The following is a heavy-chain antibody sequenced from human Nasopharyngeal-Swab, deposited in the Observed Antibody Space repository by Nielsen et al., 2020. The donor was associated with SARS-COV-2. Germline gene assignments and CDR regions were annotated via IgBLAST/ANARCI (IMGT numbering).Heavy chain of an antibody. J-gene: IGHJ4*02. CDR2: ISGSGATT. D-gene: IGHD4-23*01. Sequence: GGSLRLSCAASGFTFSTYAMNWVRRAPGKGLEWVSSISGSGATTYYADSVKGRVTISRDNSKNTLYLQMNSLRAEDTAVYYCATVGVGYWGQGTLVTVSS. V-gene: IGHV3-23*01. CDR1: GFTFSTYA. CDR3: ATVGVGY.